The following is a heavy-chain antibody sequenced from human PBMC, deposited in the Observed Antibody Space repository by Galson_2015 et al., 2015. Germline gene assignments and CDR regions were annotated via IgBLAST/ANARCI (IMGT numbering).Heavy chain of an antibody. V-gene: IGHV3-23*01. Sequence: SLRLSCAASGFTFSSYAMSWVRQAPGKGLEWVSISSAGGGDTNYADSVKGRFTVSRDNSKNTLYLQMNSLRAEDTAVYYCAKGFGRIAVAGSRYLDYWGQGTL. CDR1: GFTFSSYA. J-gene: IGHJ4*02. D-gene: IGHD6-19*01. CDR2: SSAGGGDT. CDR3: AKGFGRIAVAGSRYLDY.